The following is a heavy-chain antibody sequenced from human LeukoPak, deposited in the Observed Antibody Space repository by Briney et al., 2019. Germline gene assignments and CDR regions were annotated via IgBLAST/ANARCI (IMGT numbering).Heavy chain of an antibody. Sequence: GGSLRLSCAASGFTFSSYSMNWVRQAPGKGLEWVSSISSSSSSFIYYADSVKGRFTISRDNAKNSLYLQMNSLRDEDTAVYYCANLGPPGRDHYLESWGQGTLVTVSS. CDR2: ISSSSSSFI. J-gene: IGHJ4*02. CDR3: ANLGPPGRDHYLES. D-gene: IGHD5-24*01. V-gene: IGHV3-21*01. CDR1: GFTFSSYS.